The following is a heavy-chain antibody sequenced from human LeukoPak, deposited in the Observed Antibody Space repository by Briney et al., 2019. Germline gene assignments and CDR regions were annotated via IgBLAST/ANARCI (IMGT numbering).Heavy chain of an antibody. D-gene: IGHD6-19*01. CDR3: ARVIAVAAPY. CDR1: GYTFTGYY. J-gene: IGHJ4*02. CDR2: INLNSGGT. V-gene: IGHV1-2*02. Sequence: ATVKVSCKASGYTFTGYYTHWVRQAPGQGLEWMGWINLNSGGTNYAQKFQGRVTMTRDTSISTAYMELSRLRSDDTAVYYCARVIAVAAPYWGQGTLVTVSS.